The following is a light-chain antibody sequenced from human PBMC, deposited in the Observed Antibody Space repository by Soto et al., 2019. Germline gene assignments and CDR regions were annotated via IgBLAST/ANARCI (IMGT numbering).Light chain of an antibody. CDR3: QAWATGIRV. CDR1: SGHRGYA. V-gene: IGLV4-69*01. Sequence: QSVLTQSPSASASLGASVKLTCSLTSGHRGYAIAWHQQQPGKGPRFLMRVNTDGTYNTGDGIPGRFSGSSSGDERYLTISSLQSEDEADYYCQAWATGIRVFGGGTKLTVL. J-gene: IGLJ3*02. CDR2: VNTDGTY.